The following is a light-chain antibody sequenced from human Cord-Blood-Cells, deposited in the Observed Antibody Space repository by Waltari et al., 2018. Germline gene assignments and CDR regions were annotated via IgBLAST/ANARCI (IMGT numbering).Light chain of an antibody. CDR2: DAS. CDR3: QQYNSYPFT. Sequence: DIQMTQSPSTLSASVGVRVSITCRASQSISSWLVCYQQKPGKAPKLLIYDASSLESGVPSRFSGRGSGTEFTLTISSLQPDDFATYYCQQYNSYPFTFGPGTKVDIK. V-gene: IGKV1-5*01. J-gene: IGKJ3*01. CDR1: QSISSW.